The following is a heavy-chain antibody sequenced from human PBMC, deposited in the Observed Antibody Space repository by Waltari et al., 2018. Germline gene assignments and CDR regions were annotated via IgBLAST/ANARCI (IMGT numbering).Heavy chain of an antibody. D-gene: IGHD3-22*01. CDR3: ARVSPRDYYDSSGYGAFDI. Sequence: QVQLVQSGAEVQKPGASVKVSCKASGYTFTSYGISWVRQAPGQGLEWMGWISAYNGNTNYAQKLQGRVTMTTDTSTSTAYMELRSLRSDDTAVYYCARVSPRDYYDSSGYGAFDIWGQGTMVTVSS. CDR2: ISAYNGNT. J-gene: IGHJ3*02. V-gene: IGHV1-18*01. CDR1: GYTFTSYG.